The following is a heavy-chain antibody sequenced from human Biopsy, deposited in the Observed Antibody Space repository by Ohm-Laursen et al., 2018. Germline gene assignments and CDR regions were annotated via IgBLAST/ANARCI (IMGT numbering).Heavy chain of an antibody. CDR1: GYTFTSYD. V-gene: IGHV1-8*01. Sequence: SVKVSCKASGYTFTSYDITWVRQASGQGPEWIGWLNPVSGNSNFGQKFRGRVTVTSDTSISTAYMELSGLTSDDTATYYCGRAVRNQLLTDPWGQGTLLTDSS. D-gene: IGHD1-7*01. CDR3: GRAVRNQLLTDP. J-gene: IGHJ5*02. CDR2: LNPVSGNS.